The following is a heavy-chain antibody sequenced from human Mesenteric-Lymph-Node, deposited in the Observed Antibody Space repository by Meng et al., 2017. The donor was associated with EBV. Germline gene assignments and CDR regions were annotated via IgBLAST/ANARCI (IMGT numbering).Heavy chain of an antibody. CDR3: ASGNSGINFDY. CDR2: ISAENGNT. Sequence: VQLWHAGAKVKKPGAPVKTSCKASGNRFNTYGISWVRRAPGQGLEWMGWISAENGNTIFAQKFQGRVTMAADSSTSTAYMEVTSLTSDDTSVYYCASGNSGINFDYWGQGTLVTVSS. V-gene: IGHV1-18*01. CDR1: GNRFNTYG. J-gene: IGHJ4*02. D-gene: IGHD4-23*01.